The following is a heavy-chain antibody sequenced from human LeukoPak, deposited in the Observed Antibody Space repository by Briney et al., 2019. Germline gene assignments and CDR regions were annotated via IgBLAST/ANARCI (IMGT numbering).Heavy chain of an antibody. V-gene: IGHV4-39*01. CDR3: ARQIEWELLY. D-gene: IGHD1-26*01. CDR2: IYYSGST. CDR1: GGSISSSSYY. Sequence: SETLSLTCTVSGGSISSSSYYWGWIRQPPGKGLEWIGSIYYSGSTYYNPSLKSRVTISVDTSKNQFSLKLSSVTAADTAVYYCARQIEWELLYWGQGTLVTVSS. J-gene: IGHJ4*02.